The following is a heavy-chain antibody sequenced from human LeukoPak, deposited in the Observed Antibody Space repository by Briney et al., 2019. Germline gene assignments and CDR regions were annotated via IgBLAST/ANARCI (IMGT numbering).Heavy chain of an antibody. CDR3: AILMVYASIDY. Sequence: GESLKIPRKGSGYSFTNYWIGRVRQMPGKGLEWIGITYHGDSDTRYSPSFKGQVTISAHKSISTAYLQWSSLKASDTAMYYCAILMVYASIDYWGQGTLVTVSS. V-gene: IGHV5-51*01. J-gene: IGHJ4*02. D-gene: IGHD2-8*01. CDR1: GYSFTNYW. CDR2: TYHGDSDT.